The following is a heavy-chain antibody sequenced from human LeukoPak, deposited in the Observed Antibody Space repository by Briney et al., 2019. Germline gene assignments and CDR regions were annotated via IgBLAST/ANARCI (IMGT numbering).Heavy chain of an antibody. V-gene: IGHV1-69*02. Sequence: GASVKVSSKASGGTFSSYTISWGRQSPGQGLEWMGRIIPILGIANYAQKLQGRVTITADKSTSTAYMAVSSLRSEDTAVYYCATDEDVYCSSTSCSRRWFDPWGQGTLVTVSS. J-gene: IGHJ5*02. CDR2: IIPILGIA. CDR1: GGTFSSYT. CDR3: ATDEDVYCSSTSCSRRWFDP. D-gene: IGHD2-2*01.